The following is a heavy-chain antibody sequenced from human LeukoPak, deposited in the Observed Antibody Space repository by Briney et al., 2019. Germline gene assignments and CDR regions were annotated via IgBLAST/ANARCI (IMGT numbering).Heavy chain of an antibody. CDR1: GFTFSSYG. CDR3: AKDRIRLTTFGYYYYGMDV. D-gene: IGHD3-16*01. V-gene: IGHV3-30*18. J-gene: IGHJ6*02. Sequence: GGPLRLSCAASGFTFSSYGMHWVRQAPGKGLKWVAVISYDGSNKYYADSVKGRFTISRDNSENTLYLQMNSLRTEDAAVYFCAKDRIRLTTFGYYYYGMDVWGQGTTVTVSS. CDR2: ISYDGSNK.